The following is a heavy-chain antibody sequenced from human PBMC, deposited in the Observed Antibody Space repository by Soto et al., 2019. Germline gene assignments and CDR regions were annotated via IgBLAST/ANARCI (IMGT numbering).Heavy chain of an antibody. V-gene: IGHV2-5*02. CDR3: AHRASGWYSGYYFDY. Sequence: QITLKESGPTLVKPTQTLTLTCTFSGFSLSTSGVGVGWIRQPPGKALEWLALIYWDDDQRYSPSLKSRLTINKDTSKNQVVLTMSNMDPVDTATYYCAHRASGWYSGYYFDYWGQGTLVTVSS. J-gene: IGHJ4*02. CDR1: GFSLSTSGVG. CDR2: IYWDDDQ. D-gene: IGHD6-19*01.